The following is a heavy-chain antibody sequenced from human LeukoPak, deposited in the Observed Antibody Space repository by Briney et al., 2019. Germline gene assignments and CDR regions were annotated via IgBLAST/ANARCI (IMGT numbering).Heavy chain of an antibody. Sequence: SSETLSLTCTVSGGSISNSAYYWGWIRQPPGKGLEWIGSMYYTGSTYYNPSLKSRVTISVDTSKNQFSLKLNSVTAADTAVYYCARHLGPYSGSYHDLDYWGQGTLVTVSS. D-gene: IGHD1-26*01. CDR1: GGSISNSAYY. V-gene: IGHV4-39*01. CDR2: MYYTGST. J-gene: IGHJ4*02. CDR3: ARHLGPYSGSYHDLDY.